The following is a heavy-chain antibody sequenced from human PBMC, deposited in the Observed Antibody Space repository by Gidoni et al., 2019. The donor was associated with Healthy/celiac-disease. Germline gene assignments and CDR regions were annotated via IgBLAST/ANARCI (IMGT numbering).Heavy chain of an antibody. CDR3: ARGDSGYYRTPFDY. CDR2: ISSSGSTI. D-gene: IGHD3-22*01. V-gene: IGHV3-48*03. Sequence: EVQLVESGGGLVQPGGSLRLSCAASGFTFSSYEMNWVRQAPGKGLEWVSYISSSGSTIYYADSVKGRFTISRDNAKNSLYLQMNSLRAEDTAVYYCARGDSGYYRTPFDYWGQGTLVTVSS. CDR1: GFTFSSYE. J-gene: IGHJ4*02.